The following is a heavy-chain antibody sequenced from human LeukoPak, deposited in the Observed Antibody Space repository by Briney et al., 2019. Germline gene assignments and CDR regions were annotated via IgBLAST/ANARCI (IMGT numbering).Heavy chain of an antibody. CDR1: DGSISAYY. Sequence: SETLSLTCTVSDGSISAYYWSWIRQPPGKGLEWIGSIYYSGSTNYNPSLKSRVTISIDTSRNQLPLKLNSVTAADTAVYYCARGSPSHSGDLSLYRDFDHWGQGTLVTVSS. CDR3: ARGSPSHSGDLSLYRDFDH. D-gene: IGHD3-16*02. CDR2: IYYSGST. V-gene: IGHV4-59*01. J-gene: IGHJ4*02.